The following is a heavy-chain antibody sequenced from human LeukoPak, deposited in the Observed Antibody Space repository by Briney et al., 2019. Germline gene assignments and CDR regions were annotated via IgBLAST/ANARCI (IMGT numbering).Heavy chain of an antibody. CDR2: INSDGSST. J-gene: IGHJ4*02. D-gene: IGHD6-19*01. V-gene: IGHV3-74*01. CDR3: ASPVSVAGMADY. Sequence: GGSLRLSCAASGFTFSCYWMHWVRQAPGKGLVWVSRINSDGSSTSYADSVKGRFTISRDNAKNTLYLQMNSLRAEDTAVYYCASPVSVAGMADYWGQGTLVTVSS. CDR1: GFTFSCYW.